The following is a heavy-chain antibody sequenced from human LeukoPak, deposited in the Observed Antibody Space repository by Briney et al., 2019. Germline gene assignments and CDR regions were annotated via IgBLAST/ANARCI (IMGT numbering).Heavy chain of an antibody. CDR1: GFTVSSIH. J-gene: IGHJ6*02. CDR2: IWYDGSNK. Sequence: GGSLRLSCAASGFTVSSIHMVWVRQAPGKGLEWVAVIWYDGSNKYYADSVKGRFTISRDNSKNTLYLQMNSLRAEDTAVYYCARDQGLRYFDWLFSGGYYYGMDVWGQGTTVTVSS. D-gene: IGHD3-9*01. CDR3: ARDQGLRYFDWLFSGGYYYGMDV. V-gene: IGHV3-33*08.